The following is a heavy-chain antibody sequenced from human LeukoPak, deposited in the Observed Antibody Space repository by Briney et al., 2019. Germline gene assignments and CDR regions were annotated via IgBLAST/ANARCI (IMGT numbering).Heavy chain of an antibody. V-gene: IGHV3-74*01. J-gene: IGHJ4*02. D-gene: IGHD2-21*02. CDR3: AKDPAYCGGDCYSHY. CDR2: INSDGSST. CDR1: GFTFSNYW. Sequence: GGSLRLSCAASGFTFSNYWMHWVRQAPGKGLVWVSRINSDGSSTSYADSVKGRFTISRDNAKNTLYLQMNSLRAEDTAVYCCAKDPAYCGGDCYSHYWGQGTLVTVSS.